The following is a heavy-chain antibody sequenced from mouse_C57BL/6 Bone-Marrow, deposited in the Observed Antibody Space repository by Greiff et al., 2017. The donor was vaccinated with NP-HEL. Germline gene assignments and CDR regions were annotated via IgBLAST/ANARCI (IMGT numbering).Heavy chain of an antibody. D-gene: IGHD4-1*01. Sequence: VQVVESGAELVRPGTSVKVSCKASGYAFTNYLIEWVKQRPGQGLEWIGVINPGSGGTNYNEKFKGKATLTADKSSSTAYMQLSSLTSEDSAVYFCARTTNWKYYFDYWGQGTTLTVSS. CDR1: GYAFTNYL. V-gene: IGHV1-54*01. CDR2: INPGSGGT. CDR3: ARTTNWKYYFDY. J-gene: IGHJ2*01.